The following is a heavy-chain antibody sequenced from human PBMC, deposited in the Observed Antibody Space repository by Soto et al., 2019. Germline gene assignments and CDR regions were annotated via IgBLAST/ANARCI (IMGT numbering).Heavy chain of an antibody. J-gene: IGHJ6*02. CDR2: IWYDGSNK. CDR3: ARDQGGNQYCSGGSCSPYYYYGMDV. V-gene: IGHV3-33*01. D-gene: IGHD2-15*01. Sequence: PGGSLRLSCVASGLTFSSYGMHWVRQAPGKGLEWVAVIWYDGSNKYYADSVKGRFTISRDNPKNTLYLQMNSLRAEDTAVYYCARDQGGNQYCSGGSCSPYYYYGMDVWGQGTTVTVSS. CDR1: GLTFSSYG.